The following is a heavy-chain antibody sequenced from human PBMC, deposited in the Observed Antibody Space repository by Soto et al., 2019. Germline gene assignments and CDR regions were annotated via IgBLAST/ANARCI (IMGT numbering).Heavy chain of an antibody. CDR2: ISGRGVDT. J-gene: IGHJ4*02. CDR3: AKDKTDVTLFDY. Sequence: LRLSCAASGFSFSSLAMSWVRQAPGKGLEWVSSISGRGVDTLYADSVKGRFTISRDNSRNTLYLQVNSLRAEDTAVYSCAKDKTDVTLFDYWGQGTLVTVSS. V-gene: IGHV3-23*01. D-gene: IGHD2-21*02. CDR1: GFSFSSLA.